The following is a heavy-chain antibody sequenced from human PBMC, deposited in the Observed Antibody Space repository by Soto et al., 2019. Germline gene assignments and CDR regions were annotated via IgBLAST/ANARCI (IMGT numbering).Heavy chain of an antibody. CDR3: ARDSGTYYYDSSGYYDPSAFDI. V-gene: IGHV4-59*01. D-gene: IGHD3-22*01. Sequence: SETLSLTCTVSGGSISSYYWSWIRQPPGKGLEWIGYIYYSGSTNYNPSLKSRVTISVDTSKNQFSLKLSSVTAADTAVYYCARDSGTYYYDSSGYYDPSAFDIWGQGTMVTVSS. CDR1: GGSISSYY. CDR2: IYYSGST. J-gene: IGHJ3*02.